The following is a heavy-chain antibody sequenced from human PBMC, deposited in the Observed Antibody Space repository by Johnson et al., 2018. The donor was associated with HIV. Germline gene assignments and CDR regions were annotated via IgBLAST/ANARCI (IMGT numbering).Heavy chain of an antibody. CDR3: AKGAAAAGPDAFDI. CDR2: ISYDGSNK. D-gene: IGHD6-13*01. V-gene: IGHV3-30*09. Sequence: QVQLVESGGGVVRPGRSLRLSCAASGFTFSDYAMHWVRQAPGKGLEWVAVISYDGSNKYYADSVKGRFAISRDNSKNTLYLQMNSLRPEDTALYFCAKGAAAAGPDAFDIWGQGTMVTVSS. J-gene: IGHJ3*02. CDR1: GFTFSDYA.